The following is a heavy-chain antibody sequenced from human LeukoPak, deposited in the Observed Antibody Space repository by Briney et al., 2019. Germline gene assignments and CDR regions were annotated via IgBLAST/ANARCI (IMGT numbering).Heavy chain of an antibody. CDR3: ARRGNWNSFDY. J-gene: IGHJ4*02. Sequence: GESLKISCKGSGYIFTNYWIAWVRQMPGKGLEWMGIIYPGDSDIRYSPSFQGQVTISADKSISTAYLQWSSLKASDTAMYYCARRGNWNSFDYWGQGTLVTVSS. CDR2: IYPGDSDI. D-gene: IGHD1-7*01. CDR1: GYIFTNYW. V-gene: IGHV5-51*01.